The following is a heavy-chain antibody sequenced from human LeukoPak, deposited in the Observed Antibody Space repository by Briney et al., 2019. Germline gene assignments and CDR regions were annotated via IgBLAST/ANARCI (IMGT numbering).Heavy chain of an antibody. CDR3: ARSEDYYDSSGCYDY. D-gene: IGHD3-22*01. J-gene: IGHJ4*02. Sequence: SVKVPCKASGCTFSSYAISWVRQAPGQGLEWMGRIIPILGIANYAQKFQGRVTITADKSTSTAYMELSSLRSEDTAVYYCARSEDYYDSSGCYDYWGQGTLVTVSS. CDR2: IIPILGIA. V-gene: IGHV1-69*04. CDR1: GCTFSSYA.